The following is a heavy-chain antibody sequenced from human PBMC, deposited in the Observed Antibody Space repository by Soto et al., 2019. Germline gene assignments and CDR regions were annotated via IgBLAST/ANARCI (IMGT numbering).Heavy chain of an antibody. CDR3: ARDRLIVDLYGMDA. CDR2: LYHSGNT. J-gene: IGHJ6*02. CDR1: GVSISSGDYY. Sequence: SETLSLTCSVSGVSISSGDYYWSWIRQSPGKGLEWIGCLYHSGNTYYNPSLKSRLTISLDTSKNQFSLDLSSVTAADTAVYFCARDRLIVDLYGMDAWRQGTTVPVSS. V-gene: IGHV4-30-4*01. D-gene: IGHD3-16*02.